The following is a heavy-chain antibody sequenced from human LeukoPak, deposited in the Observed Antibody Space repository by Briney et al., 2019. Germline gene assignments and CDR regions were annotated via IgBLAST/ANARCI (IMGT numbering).Heavy chain of an antibody. CDR3: AKSTIFGVIIQAPSSLGF. CDR2: ISGNGGST. J-gene: IGHJ4*02. CDR1: LFTFRALA. D-gene: IGHD3-3*01. Sequence: PGGSLSLSCGFSLFTFRALAMSGVRRAPRKGRASGSAISGNGGSTYYADGVKGRFPISRDNSKNTLYLQMSSLRAEDTAVYYCAKSTIFGVIIQAPSSLGFWGQGTLVTVSS. V-gene: IGHV3-23*01.